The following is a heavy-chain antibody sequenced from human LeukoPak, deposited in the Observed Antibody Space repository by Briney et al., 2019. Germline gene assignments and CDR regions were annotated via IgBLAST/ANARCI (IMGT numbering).Heavy chain of an antibody. Sequence: SETLSLTCTVSGGSISGGSYYWSWIRQPAGKGLEWIGRIYTSGSTNYNPSLKSRVTISVDTSNSQFSLKVNSVTAADTAVYHCARGRWISGSYYNFDTWGQGTLVTVSS. J-gene: IGHJ4*02. D-gene: IGHD1-26*01. CDR1: GGSISGGSYY. V-gene: IGHV4-61*02. CDR3: ARGRWISGSYYNFDT. CDR2: IYTSGST.